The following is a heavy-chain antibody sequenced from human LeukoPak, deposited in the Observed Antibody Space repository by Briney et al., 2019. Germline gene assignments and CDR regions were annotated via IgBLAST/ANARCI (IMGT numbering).Heavy chain of an antibody. D-gene: IGHD6-6*01. V-gene: IGHV5-51*01. CDR1: GYSFTSYW. CDR2: IYPGDSDT. Sequence: GESLKTSCKGSGYSFTSYWIGRVRQMPGKGLEWMGIIYPGDSDTRYSPPFQGQVTISADKSISTAYLQWSSLKASDTAMYYCAKTGPRYSNSWWFGPWGQGTLVTVSS. J-gene: IGHJ5*02. CDR3: AKTGPRYSNSWWFGP.